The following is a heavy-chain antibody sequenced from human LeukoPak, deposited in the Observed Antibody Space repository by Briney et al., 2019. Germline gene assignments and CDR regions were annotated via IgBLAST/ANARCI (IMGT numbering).Heavy chain of an antibody. CDR2: IYGSEST. CDR1: GYPLGRNYF. J-gene: IGHJ5*01. CDR3: ARYDSRGSASTRFDS. V-gene: IGHV4-38-2*01. D-gene: IGHD4-23*01. Sequence: SETLSLTCAVSGYPLGRNYFWGWVRQPPGKRLEWIGRIYGSESTTYNPSLMNRVTISVDTSRNHLSLQLTSATAADTAVYYCARYDSRGSASTRFDSWGQGILVAISS.